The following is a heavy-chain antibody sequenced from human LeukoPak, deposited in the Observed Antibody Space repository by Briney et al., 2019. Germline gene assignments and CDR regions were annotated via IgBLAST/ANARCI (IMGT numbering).Heavy chain of an antibody. J-gene: IGHJ4*02. V-gene: IGHV3-21*01. D-gene: IGHD6-13*01. CDR2: ISSSSSYI. Sequence: GGSLRLSCAASGFTFSSYSMNWVRQAPGKGLEWVSSISSSSSYIYYADSVKGRFTISRDNAKSSLYLQMNSLRAEDTAVYYCARALFIAAAGTGYWGQGTLVTVSS. CDR3: ARALFIAAAGTGY. CDR1: GFTFSSYS.